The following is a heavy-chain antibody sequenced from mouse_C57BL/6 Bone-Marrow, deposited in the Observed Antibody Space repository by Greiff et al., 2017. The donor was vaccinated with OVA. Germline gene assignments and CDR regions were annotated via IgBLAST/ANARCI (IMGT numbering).Heavy chain of an antibody. J-gene: IGHJ1*03. V-gene: IGHV1-52*01. CDR2: IDPSDSET. CDR1: GYTFTSYW. Sequence: QVQLKQPGAELVRPGSSVKLSCKASGYTFTSYWMHWVQQRPIQGLEWIGNIDPSDSETHYNQKFKDKATLTVDKSSSTAYMQLSSLTSEDSAVYYCARRHYYGSSSYWYFDVWGTGTTVTVSS. CDR3: ARRHYYGSSSYWYFDV. D-gene: IGHD1-1*01.